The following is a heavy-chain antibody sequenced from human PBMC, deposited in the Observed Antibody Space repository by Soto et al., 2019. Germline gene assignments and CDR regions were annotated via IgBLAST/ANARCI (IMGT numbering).Heavy chain of an antibody. D-gene: IGHD1-1*01. CDR2: ISAYNGNT. CDR1: GYTFTSYG. J-gene: IGHJ5*02. CDR3: ARDEAYKWNDGGWFDP. Sequence: QVQLVQSGAEVKKPGASVKVSCKASGYTFTSYGISWGRQASGQGLEWMGWISAYNGNTKYAQKLQGRVTMTTDTSTSTAYMELRSLRSDDTAVYYCARDEAYKWNDGGWFDPWGQGTLVTVSS. V-gene: IGHV1-18*01.